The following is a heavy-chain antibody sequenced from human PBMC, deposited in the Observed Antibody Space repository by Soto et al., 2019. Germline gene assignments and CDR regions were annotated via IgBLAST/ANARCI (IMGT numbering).Heavy chain of an antibody. D-gene: IGHD3-10*01. V-gene: IGHV3-23*01. CDR3: AKGLASQNCYYSGCHYFAP. CDR2: ISESDGTT. J-gene: IGHJ5*02. Sequence: GGSLSLSCAASGVPFSSYGMNWVRQAPGKGLEWVSAISESDGTTHYADSVRGRFTISKDNSNNTVFLQMNSLSVEDTGLYYCAKGLASQNCYYSGCHYFAPWGQGALVTVSS. CDR1: GVPFSSYG.